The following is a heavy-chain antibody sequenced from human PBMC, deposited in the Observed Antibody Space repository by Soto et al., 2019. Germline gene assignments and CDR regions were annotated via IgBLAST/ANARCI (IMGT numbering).Heavy chain of an antibody. CDR3: ATRGTPGRWLEVADY. J-gene: IGHJ4*02. Sequence: QVQLVQSGAEVKRPGSSVKVSCEASGGTFSSLGFTWVRQAPGQGLEWMGGIIPISGRTTFAPKFLGRVTMTADESTRTTYMELPALTSDDTAIYYCATRGTPGRWLEVADYWGQGTLVTVSS. D-gene: IGHD3-10*01. CDR2: IIPISGRT. V-gene: IGHV1-69*01. CDR1: GGTFSSLG.